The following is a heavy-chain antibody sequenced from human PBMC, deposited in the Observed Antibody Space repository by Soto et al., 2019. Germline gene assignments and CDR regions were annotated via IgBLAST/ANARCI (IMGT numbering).Heavy chain of an antibody. V-gene: IGHV3-30*18. CDR3: AKGYCTSTSCYFDYYGMDV. CDR1: GFTFSSYG. D-gene: IGHD2-2*01. J-gene: IGHJ6*02. CDR2: ISYDGSNK. Sequence: PGGSLRLSCAASGFTFSSYGMHWVRQAPGKGLEWVAVISYDGSNKYYADSVKGRFTISRDNSKNTLYLQMNSLRAEDTAVYYCAKGYCTSTSCYFDYYGMDVWGQGTTVTVSS.